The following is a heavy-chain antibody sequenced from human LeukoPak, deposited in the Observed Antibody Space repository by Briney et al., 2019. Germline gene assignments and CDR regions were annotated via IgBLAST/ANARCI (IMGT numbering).Heavy chain of an antibody. CDR3: ARDSIVGATLGMDV. J-gene: IGHJ6*02. D-gene: IGHD1-26*01. CDR2: INAGNGNT. CDR1: GYTFTSYA. V-gene: IGHV1-3*01. Sequence: ASVKVSCKASGYTFTSYAMHWVRQAPGQRLEWMGWINAGNGNTKYSQKFQGRVTITRDTSASTAYMELSSLRSEDTAVYYCARDSIVGATLGMDVWGQGTTVTVSS.